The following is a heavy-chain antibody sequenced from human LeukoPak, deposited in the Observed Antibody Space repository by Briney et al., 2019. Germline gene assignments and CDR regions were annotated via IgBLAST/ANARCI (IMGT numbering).Heavy chain of an antibody. CDR1: GFTFSTYA. D-gene: IGHD4-17*01. CDR2: IRGSGGST. Sequence: GGSLRLSCAASGFTFSTYAMSWVRQAPGKGLEWVSVIRGSGGSTYYADSVKGRFTISRDNSKNTLYLQMNSLRAKDTAIYYCAKDLYGDYGGIDYWGQGTLVTVSS. J-gene: IGHJ4*02. V-gene: IGHV3-23*01. CDR3: AKDLYGDYGGIDY.